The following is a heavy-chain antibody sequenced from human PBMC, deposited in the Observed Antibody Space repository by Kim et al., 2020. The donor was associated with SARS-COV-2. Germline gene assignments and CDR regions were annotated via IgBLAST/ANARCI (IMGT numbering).Heavy chain of an antibody. CDR2: ISYDGSNK. J-gene: IGHJ6*01. Sequence: GGSLRLSCAASGFTFSSYGMHWVRQAPGKGLEWVAVISYDGSNKYYADSVKGRFTISRDNSKNTLYLQMNSLRAEDTAVYYCAKGQQTILWFGEYNLYG. D-gene: IGHD3-10*01. CDR1: GFTFSSYG. V-gene: IGHV3-30*18. CDR3: AKGQQTILWFGEYNLYG.